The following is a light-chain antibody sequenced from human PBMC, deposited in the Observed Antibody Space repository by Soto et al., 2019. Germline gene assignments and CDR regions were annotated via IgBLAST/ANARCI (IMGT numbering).Light chain of an antibody. CDR1: SSDVGGYNH. V-gene: IGLV2-14*01. Sequence: QSALTQPASVSGSPGQSITISCTGTSSDVGGYNHVSWYQQHPGKAPKLMIYEVSNRPSGVSNRLSGSKSGNTASLTISGLQAEDEADYYCSSYTSSSTSVFGTGTKVTVL. J-gene: IGLJ1*01. CDR2: EVS. CDR3: SSYTSSSTSV.